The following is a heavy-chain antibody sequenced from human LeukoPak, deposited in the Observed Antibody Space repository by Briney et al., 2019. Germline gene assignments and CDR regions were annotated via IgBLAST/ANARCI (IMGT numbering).Heavy chain of an antibody. V-gene: IGHV1-69*05. CDR3: ARSLSGYCSSTSCYPFDY. CDR1: GGTFSSYA. J-gene: IGHJ4*02. D-gene: IGHD2-2*01. Sequence: SVKVSCKASGGTFSSYAISWVRQAPGQGLEWMGGIIAIFGTANYAQKFQGRVTITTDESTSTAYMELSSLRSEDTAVYYCARSLSGYCSSTSCYPFDYWDQGTLVTVSS. CDR2: IIAIFGTA.